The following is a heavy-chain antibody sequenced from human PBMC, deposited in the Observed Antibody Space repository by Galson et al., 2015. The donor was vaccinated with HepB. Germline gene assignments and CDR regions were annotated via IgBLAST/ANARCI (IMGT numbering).Heavy chain of an antibody. CDR2: IYPGDSDT. CDR1: GYSFTNYW. CDR3: ARSAEYTYGHFDY. D-gene: IGHD5-18*01. V-gene: IGHV5-51*01. J-gene: IGHJ4*02. Sequence: QSGAEVKKPGESLKISCKGSGYSFTNYWIGWVRQMPGKGLEWMGTIYPGDSDTRYSPSFQGRVTISADKSISTAYLQWNSLKASDTAIYYCARSAEYTYGHFDYWGQGTLVTVSS.